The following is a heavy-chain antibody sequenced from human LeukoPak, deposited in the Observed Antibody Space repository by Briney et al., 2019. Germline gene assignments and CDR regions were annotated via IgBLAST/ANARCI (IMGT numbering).Heavy chain of an antibody. CDR2: ISGSGGST. CDR3: ANGRERKSFDY. Sequence: GGSLRLSCAASGFTFSSYGMSWVRQAPGKGLEWVSAISGSGGSTYYADSVKGRFTISRENSKNTLYLQMNSLRAEDTAVYYCANGRERKSFDYWGQGILVTVSS. J-gene: IGHJ4*02. V-gene: IGHV3-23*01. D-gene: IGHD5-24*01. CDR1: GFTFSSYG.